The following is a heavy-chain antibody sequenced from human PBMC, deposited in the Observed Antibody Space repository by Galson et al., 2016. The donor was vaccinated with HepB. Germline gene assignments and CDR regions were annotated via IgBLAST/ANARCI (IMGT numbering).Heavy chain of an antibody. V-gene: IGHV3-23*01. CDR2: ISCSGGST. CDR3: AKDPTFRRDGFPEPNFS. J-gene: IGHJ5*02. Sequence: SLRLSCAASGFTFKRYWMHWVRQAPGKGLEWVSDISCSGGSTYYVDSVKGRFTISRDNSKNTLYLQMNSLRAEDTAIYYCAKDPTFRRDGFPEPNFSWGQGTLVTVSS. CDR1: GFTFKRYW. D-gene: IGHD5-24*01.